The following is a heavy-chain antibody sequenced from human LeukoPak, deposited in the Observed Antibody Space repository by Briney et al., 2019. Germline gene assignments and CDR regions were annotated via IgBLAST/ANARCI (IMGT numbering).Heavy chain of an antibody. CDR1: GGSFSGYY. CDR2: INHSGST. D-gene: IGHD3-10*01. V-gene: IGHV4-34*01. CDR3: ARSRDLVRGAPFDY. Sequence: SETLSLTCAVYGGSFSGYYWSWIRQPPGKGLEWIGEINHSGSTNYNPSLKSRVTISVDTSKNQFSLKLSSVTAADTAVYYCARSRDLVRGAPFDYWGQGTLVTVSS. J-gene: IGHJ4*02.